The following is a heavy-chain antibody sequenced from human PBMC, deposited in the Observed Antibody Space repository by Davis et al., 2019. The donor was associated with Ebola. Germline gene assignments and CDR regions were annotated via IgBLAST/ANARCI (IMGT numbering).Heavy chain of an antibody. D-gene: IGHD3-16*02. CDR2: IYYSGST. Sequence: PSETLSLTCTVSGGSISSYYWSWIRQPPGKGLEWIGYIYYSGSTYYNPSLKSRVTISVDTSKNQFSLKLSSVTAADTAVYYCARGFRVISLKFDYWGQGTLVTVSS. CDR1: GGSISSYY. J-gene: IGHJ4*02. CDR3: ARGFRVISLKFDY. V-gene: IGHV4-59*08.